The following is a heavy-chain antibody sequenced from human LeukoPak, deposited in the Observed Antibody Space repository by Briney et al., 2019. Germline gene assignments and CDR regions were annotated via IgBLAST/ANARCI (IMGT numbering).Heavy chain of an antibody. D-gene: IGHD6-13*01. CDR3: ARDGSGSSWYYTAYYFDY. Sequence: SETLSLTCTVSGGSVSSGSYYWSWIRQPPGKGLEWIGYIYCSGSTNYNPSLKSRVTISVDTSKNQFSLKLSSVTAADTAVYYCARDGSGSSWYYTAYYFDYRGQGTLVTVSS. CDR2: IYCSGST. V-gene: IGHV4-61*01. CDR1: GGSVSSGSYY. J-gene: IGHJ4*02.